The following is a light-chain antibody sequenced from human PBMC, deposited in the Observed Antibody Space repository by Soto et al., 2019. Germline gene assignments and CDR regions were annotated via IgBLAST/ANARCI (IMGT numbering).Light chain of an antibody. V-gene: IGKV1-27*01. J-gene: IGKJ1*01. Sequence: DIQMTQSPSSLSGSVGDRVTITCRASQGISNYLAWDQQKPGKVPKLLIYAASSLQSGVPSRFNGSRSGTNFTLTISSLQPEDVATYYCQKYNSAPRMFGQGTNVEIK. CDR1: QGISNY. CDR3: QKYNSAPRM. CDR2: AAS.